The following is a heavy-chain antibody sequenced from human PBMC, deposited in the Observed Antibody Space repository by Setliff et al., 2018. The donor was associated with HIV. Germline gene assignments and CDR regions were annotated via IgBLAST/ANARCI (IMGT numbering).Heavy chain of an antibody. Sequence: SETLSLTCSVSGGPIRSGDYYWAWIRQPAGKGLEWIGHTYISGNSNYNPSLKSRVTISIDTSKNQFSLKLSSVTAADTAVYYCARDLRDLSDYGDAYYYYMDVWGKGTKVTVSS. D-gene: IGHD4-17*01. CDR3: ARDLRDLSDYGDAYYYYMDV. CDR1: GGPIRSGDYY. J-gene: IGHJ6*03. V-gene: IGHV4-61*09. CDR2: TYISGNS.